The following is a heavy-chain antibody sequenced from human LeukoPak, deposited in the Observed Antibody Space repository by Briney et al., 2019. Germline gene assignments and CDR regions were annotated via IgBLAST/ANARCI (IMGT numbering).Heavy chain of an antibody. V-gene: IGHV6-1*01. CDR3: ARRKAATFGMDV. Sequence: SQTLSLICAISGDSVSSNSATWNWIRQSPSRGLEWLGRTYYRSKWYNDYAVSMKSRITINPDTSKNQFSLQLNSVTPEDTAVYYCARRKAATFGMDVWGQGTTVTVSS. CDR2: TYYRSKWYN. J-gene: IGHJ6*02. CDR1: GDSVSSNSAT. D-gene: IGHD6-13*01.